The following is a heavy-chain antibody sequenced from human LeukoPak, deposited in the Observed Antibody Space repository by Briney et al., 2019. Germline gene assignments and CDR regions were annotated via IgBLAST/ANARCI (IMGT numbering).Heavy chain of an antibody. D-gene: IGHD4-17*01. CDR1: GFTFSSYW. CDR2: IKQDGSEK. V-gene: IGHV3-7*01. Sequence: PGGSLRLSCAASGFTFSSYWMSWVRQAPGKGLEWGANIKQDGSEKYYVDSVKGRFTISRDNAKNSLYLQMNSLRAEDTAVYYCARGGDYWDYYYMDVWGKGTTVTVSS. CDR3: ARGGDYWDYYYMDV. J-gene: IGHJ6*03.